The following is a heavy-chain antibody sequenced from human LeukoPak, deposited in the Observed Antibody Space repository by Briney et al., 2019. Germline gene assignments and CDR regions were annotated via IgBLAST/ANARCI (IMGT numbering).Heavy chain of an antibody. CDR2: ISGSGGST. J-gene: IGHJ4*02. V-gene: IGHV3-23*01. CDR1: GFTFSSYA. CDR3: ARVYEYTSGWYRNDY. D-gene: IGHD6-13*01. Sequence: GGSLRLSCAASGFTFSSYAMSWVRQAPGKGLEWVSAISGSGGSTYYADSVKGRFTISRDNSKNTLYLQMNSLRAEDTAVYYCARVYEYTSGWYRNDYWGQGTLVTVSS.